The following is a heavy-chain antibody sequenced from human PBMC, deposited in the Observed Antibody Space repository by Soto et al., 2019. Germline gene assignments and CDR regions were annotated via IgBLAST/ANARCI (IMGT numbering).Heavy chain of an antibody. CDR1: GGSISSGDYY. CDR2: IYYSGST. V-gene: IGHV4-30-4*01. Sequence: SETLSLTCTVSGGSISSGDYYWSWIRQPPGKGLEWIGYIYYSGSTYHNPSLKSRVTISVDTSKNQFSLKLSSVTAADTAVYYCARSPFTVFGVVITYNCFDPWGQGTLVTVSS. J-gene: IGHJ5*02. CDR3: ARSPFTVFGVVITYNCFDP. D-gene: IGHD3-3*01.